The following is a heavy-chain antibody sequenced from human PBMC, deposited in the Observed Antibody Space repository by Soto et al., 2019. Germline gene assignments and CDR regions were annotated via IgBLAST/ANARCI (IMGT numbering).Heavy chain of an antibody. CDR3: SKDYLGSSNVFDV. J-gene: IGHJ3*01. V-gene: IGHV3-30*18. CDR1: GLTFSNYD. CDR2: ISSGGTTK. D-gene: IGHD2-2*01. Sequence: GGSLRLSCVASGLTFSNYDFHWVRRTPGKGLQWMAAISSGGTTKNYAESVKGRFFISRDNSRNTVFLHMNSVRDEDTALYYCSKDYLGSSNVFDVWGRGTVVTVSS.